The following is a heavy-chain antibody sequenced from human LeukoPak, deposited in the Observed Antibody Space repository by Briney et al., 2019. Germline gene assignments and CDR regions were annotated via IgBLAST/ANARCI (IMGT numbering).Heavy chain of an antibody. J-gene: IGHJ4*02. D-gene: IGHD6-13*01. Sequence: GRSLRLSCAAPGFTFSSYGMHWVRQAPGKGLEWVAVISYDGSNKYYADSVKGRFTISRDNSKNTLYLQMNSLRAEDTAVYYCAKGAVSSWYGSTFDYWGQGTLVTVSS. CDR3: AKGAVSSWYGSTFDY. V-gene: IGHV3-30*18. CDR1: GFTFSSYG. CDR2: ISYDGSNK.